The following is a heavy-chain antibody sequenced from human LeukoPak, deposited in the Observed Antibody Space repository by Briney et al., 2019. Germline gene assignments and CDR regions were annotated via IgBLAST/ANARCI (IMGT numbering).Heavy chain of an antibody. CDR1: GFTFSSYG. CDR3: AKDSYYYGSGRSSAFDI. CDR2: IRYDGSNK. D-gene: IGHD3-10*01. V-gene: IGHV3-30*02. J-gene: IGHJ3*02. Sequence: GGSLRLSSAASGFTFSSYGMHWVRQAPGKGLEWVAFIRYDGSNKYYADSVKGRFTISRDNSKNTLYLQMNSLRAEDTAVYYCAKDSYYYGSGRSSAFDIWGQGTMVTVSS.